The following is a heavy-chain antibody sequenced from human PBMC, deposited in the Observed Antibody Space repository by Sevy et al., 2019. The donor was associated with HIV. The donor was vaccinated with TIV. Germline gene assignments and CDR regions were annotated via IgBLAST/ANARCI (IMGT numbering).Heavy chain of an antibody. D-gene: IGHD3-22*01. CDR2: ISASGDTT. J-gene: IGHJ4*02. V-gene: IGHV3-23*01. CDR1: GFTFSTYA. Sequence: GGSLRLSCAASGFTFSTYAMSLVRQAPGKGLEWVSAISASGDTTYYADSVKGRFTISRDKSESTLYLQMNSLRAEDTAIYYCTNHYDTGGRLDYFDYWGQGTLVTVSS. CDR3: TNHYDTGGRLDYFDY.